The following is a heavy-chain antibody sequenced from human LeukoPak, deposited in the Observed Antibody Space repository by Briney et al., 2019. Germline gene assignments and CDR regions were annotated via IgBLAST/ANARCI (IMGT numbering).Heavy chain of an antibody. CDR1: GFTFNDYY. D-gene: IGHD1-26*01. V-gene: IGHV3-11*01. CDR2: MGRTGRTI. J-gene: IGHJ3*02. Sequence: GGSLRLSCAASGFTFNDYYMSWVRQAPGKGLEWIAYMGRTGRTIYHADSVKGRFTISRENAKNSLYLQINSLRAEEEALYLCAKDVSSWSYNSAFDIWGQGTMVSVSS. CDR3: AKDVSSWSYNSAFDI.